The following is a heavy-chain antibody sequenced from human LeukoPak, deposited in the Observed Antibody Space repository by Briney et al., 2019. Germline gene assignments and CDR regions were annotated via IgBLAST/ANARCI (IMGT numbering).Heavy chain of an antibody. CDR2: VTGSGART. J-gene: IGHJ3*02. V-gene: IGHV3-23*01. D-gene: IGHD3-22*01. Sequence: TGGSLRLSCAASGFTFSNYNMTWVRQAPGKGLEWVSSVTGSGARTWSADSVKGRFTISRDNSKNTLYLQMNSLRAEDTAVYYCAKHYYDNSGRVNAFDIWGQGTMVTVSS. CDR1: GFTFSNYN. CDR3: AKHYYDNSGRVNAFDI.